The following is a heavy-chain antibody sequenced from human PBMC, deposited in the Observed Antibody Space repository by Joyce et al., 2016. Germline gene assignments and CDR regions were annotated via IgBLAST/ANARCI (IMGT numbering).Heavy chain of an antibody. CDR2: IYSGGTT. V-gene: IGHV3-53*01. D-gene: IGHD2-2*01. CDR3: ARQGIPAVMGGYFDY. CDR1: GFTVSSNY. Sequence: EVQLVESGGGLIQPGGSLRLSCAASGFTVSSNYMSWVRQAPGKGLEWVSVIYSGGTTYYADSVKGRVTISRDNSKNTLYLQMNSLRAEDTAVYYCARQGIPAVMGGYFDYWGQGTLVTVSS. J-gene: IGHJ4*02.